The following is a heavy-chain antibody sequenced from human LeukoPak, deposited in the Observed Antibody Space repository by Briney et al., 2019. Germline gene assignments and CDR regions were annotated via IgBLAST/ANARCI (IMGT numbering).Heavy chain of an antibody. J-gene: IGHJ6*03. CDR2: IYYSGGT. CDR3: ARHRTGTTEVYYYYYYMDV. V-gene: IGHV4-39*01. D-gene: IGHD1-7*01. CDR1: GASISSSGYY. Sequence: PSETLSLTCTVSGASISSSGYYWGWVRQPPGKGLEWIGSIYYSGGTYYNPSLKSRVTISVDTSKNQFSLKLSSVTAADTAVYYCARHRTGTTEVYYYYYYMDVRGKGTTVTVSS.